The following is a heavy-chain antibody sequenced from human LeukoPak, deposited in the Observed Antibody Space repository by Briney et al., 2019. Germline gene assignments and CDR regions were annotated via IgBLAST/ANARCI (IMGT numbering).Heavy chain of an antibody. D-gene: IGHD1-14*01. Sequence: GGSLRLSCAASGFTFSSYAMSWVRQAPGKGLEWVSAISGSGGSTYYADSVKGRFTISRDNSKNTLYLQMNSLRAEDTAVYYCARGTVQNPEIADATDYWGQGTLVTVSS. V-gene: IGHV3-23*01. CDR1: GFTFSSYA. J-gene: IGHJ4*02. CDR2: ISGSGGST. CDR3: ARGTVQNPEIADATDY.